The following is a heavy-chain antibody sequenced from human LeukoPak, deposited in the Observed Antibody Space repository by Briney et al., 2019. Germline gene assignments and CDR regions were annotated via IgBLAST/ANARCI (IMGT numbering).Heavy chain of an antibody. D-gene: IGHD3-10*01. Sequence: PGRSLRLSCAASGFTFSSYAMHWVRQAPGKGLXXVAVISYDGSNKYYADSVKGRFTISRDNSKNTLYLQMNSLRADDTAVYYCARDAGSGSYFDYWGQGTLVTVSS. CDR2: ISYDGSNK. V-gene: IGHV3-30*04. CDR3: ARDAGSGSYFDY. CDR1: GFTFSSYA. J-gene: IGHJ4*02.